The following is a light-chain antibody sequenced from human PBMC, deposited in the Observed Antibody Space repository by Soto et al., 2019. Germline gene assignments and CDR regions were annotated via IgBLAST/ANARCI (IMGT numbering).Light chain of an antibody. CDR1: SSNIGAGYD. V-gene: IGLV1-40*01. CDR2: GNS. J-gene: IGLJ7*01. CDR3: QSYDSSLSGWV. Sequence: QAVVTQPPSVSGAPGQRGTISCTGSSSNIGAGYDVHWYQQLPGTAPKLLIYGNSNRPSGVPDRFSGSKSGTSASLAITGLQAEDEADYYCQSYDSSLSGWVFGGGTQLTVL.